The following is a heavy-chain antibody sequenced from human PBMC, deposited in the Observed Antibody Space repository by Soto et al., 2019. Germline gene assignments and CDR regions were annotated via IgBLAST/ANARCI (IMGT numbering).Heavy chain of an antibody. D-gene: IGHD5-12*01. V-gene: IGHV1-18*01. CDR1: GYTFTSYG. CDR2: ISAYNGNT. Sequence: QVQLVQSGADMKKPGASVKVSCKASGYTFTSYGISWVRQAPGQGLEWMGWISAYNGNTNYAQKLQGRVXXXXXASTXXXXXXXXXXXXXXXXVYYCARDWDIVAMDVWGKGTTVTVSS. CDR3: ARDWDIVAMDV. J-gene: IGHJ6*04.